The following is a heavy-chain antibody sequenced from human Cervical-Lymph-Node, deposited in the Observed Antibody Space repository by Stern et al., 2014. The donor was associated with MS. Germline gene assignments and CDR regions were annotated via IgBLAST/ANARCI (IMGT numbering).Heavy chain of an antibody. CDR2: TIPIFGKA. Sequence: VQLVESGAEVKKPGSSVKVSCTASGGSFTNNVVSWVRQAPGQGLEWMGGTIPIFGKAIYAKKFQGRVTITADETTHAPSMALSSLRSEDTAVYYGARAAYSTSSYNYWGQGTVVTVSA. CDR1: GGSFTNNV. D-gene: IGHD2/OR15-2a*01. CDR3: ARAAYSTSSYNY. V-gene: IGHV1-69*01. J-gene: IGHJ4*02.